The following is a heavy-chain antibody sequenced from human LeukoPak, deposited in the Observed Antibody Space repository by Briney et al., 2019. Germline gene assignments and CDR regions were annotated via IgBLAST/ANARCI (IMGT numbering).Heavy chain of an antibody. V-gene: IGHV4-59*12. CDR2: IYYSGST. J-gene: IGHJ3*02. D-gene: IGHD6-13*01. CDR1: GGSISSYY. Sequence: SETLSLTCTVSGGSISSYYWSWIRQPPGKGLEWIGSIYYSGSTYYNPSLKSRVTISVDTSKNQFSLKLSSVTAADTAVYYCARRDSIAAADAFDIWGQGTMVTVSS. CDR3: ARRDSIAAADAFDI.